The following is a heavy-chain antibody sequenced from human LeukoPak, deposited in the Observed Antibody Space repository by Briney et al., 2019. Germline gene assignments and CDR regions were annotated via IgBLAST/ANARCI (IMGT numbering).Heavy chain of an antibody. Sequence: GGSLRRSGAASGFTVRNYRMTWVRQAPGKGLEWVANIKEEGSDKSYVDSVKGRFTISRDNAKNSLYLQMNSLRAEDAAVYYCTTVSTLPFDYWGRGTLVTVSS. V-gene: IGHV3-7*05. CDR1: GFTVRNYR. CDR3: TTVSTLPFDY. D-gene: IGHD2/OR15-2a*01. CDR2: IKEEGSDK. J-gene: IGHJ4*02.